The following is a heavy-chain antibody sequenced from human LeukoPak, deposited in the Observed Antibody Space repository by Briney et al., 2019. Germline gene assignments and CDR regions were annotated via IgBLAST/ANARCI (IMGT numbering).Heavy chain of an antibody. CDR2: INHSGST. Sequence: PSETLSLTCAVYGGSFSGYYWSWIRQPPGKGLEWIGEINHSGSTNYNPSLKSRVTISVDTSKNQFSLKLGPVTAADTAVYYCARGGYCGGDSCYLDYWGHGTLVTVSS. CDR3: ARGGYCGGDSCYLDY. D-gene: IGHD2-15*01. V-gene: IGHV4-34*01. J-gene: IGHJ4*01. CDR1: GGSFSGYY.